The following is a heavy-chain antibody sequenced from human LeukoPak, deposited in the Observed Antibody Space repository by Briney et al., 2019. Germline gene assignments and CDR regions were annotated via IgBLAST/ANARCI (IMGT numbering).Heavy chain of an antibody. D-gene: IGHD2-2*03. Sequence: GRSLRLSCAASGFTFSSYAMHWLRQAPGKGLEWVAVISYDGSNKYYADSVKGRFTISRDNSKNTLYLQMNSLRAEDTAVYYCAKGFGYCSSTSCYPYYYMDVWGKGTTVTVSS. CDR1: GFTFSSYA. CDR2: ISYDGSNK. V-gene: IGHV3-30*04. CDR3: AKGFGYCSSTSCYPYYYMDV. J-gene: IGHJ6*03.